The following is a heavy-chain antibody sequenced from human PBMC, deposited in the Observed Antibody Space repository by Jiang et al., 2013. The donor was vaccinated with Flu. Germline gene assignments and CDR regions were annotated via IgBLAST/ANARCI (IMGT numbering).Heavy chain of an antibody. CDR3: ARLGSDYGDWSAFDI. D-gene: IGHD4-17*01. Sequence: EWMGIIYPGDSDTRYSPSFQGQVTISADKSISTAYLQWSSLKASDTAMYYCARLGSDYGDWSAFDIWGQGTMVTVSS. CDR2: IYPGDSDT. J-gene: IGHJ3*02. V-gene: IGHV5-51*01.